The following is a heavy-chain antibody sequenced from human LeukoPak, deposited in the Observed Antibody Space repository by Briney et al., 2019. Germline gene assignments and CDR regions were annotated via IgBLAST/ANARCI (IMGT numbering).Heavy chain of an antibody. CDR3: AGAGRGIFNALDI. D-gene: IGHD3-10*01. CDR2: TDTDGGNT. V-gene: IGHV3-74*01. CDR1: GFTFSSYW. J-gene: IGHJ3*02. Sequence: PGGSLRVSCAASGFTFSSYWMHWVRQAPGKGLVWVSHTDTDGGNTAYADSVKDRFTISRDNAKNTLYLQMNSLRGEDTAVYYCAGAGRGIFNALDIWGQGTMVTVSS.